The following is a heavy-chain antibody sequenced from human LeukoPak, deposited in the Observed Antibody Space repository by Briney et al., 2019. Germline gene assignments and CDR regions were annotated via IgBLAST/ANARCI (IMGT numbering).Heavy chain of an antibody. V-gene: IGHV4-30-2*01. J-gene: IGHJ4*02. CDR1: GGSISSGGYS. D-gene: IGHD3-22*01. CDR2: IYHSGST. Sequence: SQTLSLTCAVSGGSISSGGYSWSWIRQPPGKGLEWIGYIYHSGSTYYNPSLKSRVTISVDRSKNQFSLKLSSVTAADTAVYYCARVGLLDYFDYWGQGTLVTVSS. CDR3: ARVGLLDYFDY.